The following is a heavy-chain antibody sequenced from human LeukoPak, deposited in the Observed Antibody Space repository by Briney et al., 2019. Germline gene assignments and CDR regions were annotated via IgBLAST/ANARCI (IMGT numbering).Heavy chain of an antibody. Sequence: GSLRLSCAASGFTFSSYSMNWVRQAPGRGLEWVSYISSSSSSTIYYADSVKGRFTISRDNAKNSLYLQMNSLRVEDTAVYYCASSPTSFDYWGQGTLVTVSS. V-gene: IGHV3-48*04. CDR1: GFTFSSYS. D-gene: IGHD4-11*01. CDR3: ASSPTSFDY. J-gene: IGHJ4*02. CDR2: ISSSSSSTI.